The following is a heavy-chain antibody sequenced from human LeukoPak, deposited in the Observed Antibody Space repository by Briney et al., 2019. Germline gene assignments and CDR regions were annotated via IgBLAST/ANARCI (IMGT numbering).Heavy chain of an antibody. CDR2: INNYNGNT. Sequence: ASVKVSCKASGYTFSGYYMHWVRQAPGQGLEWMGWINNYNGNTNYAQKFQGRVIMTTDTSTSTAYMELRSLRSDDTAVYYCARDRYCAGASCYAPSAMDVWGQGTTVTVSS. CDR1: GYTFSGYY. J-gene: IGHJ6*02. CDR3: ARDRYCAGASCYAPSAMDV. D-gene: IGHD2-2*01. V-gene: IGHV1-18*04.